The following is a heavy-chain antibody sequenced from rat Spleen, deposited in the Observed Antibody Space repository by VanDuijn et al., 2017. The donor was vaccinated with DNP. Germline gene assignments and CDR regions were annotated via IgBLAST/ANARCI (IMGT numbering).Heavy chain of an antibody. V-gene: IGHV2-72*01. CDR1: GFSLTNIG. J-gene: IGHJ4*01. CDR3: ARDQNYGSLSGAMDA. CDR2: IWTSGSV. Sequence: QVQLEESGPGLMQPSETLSLTCTVSGFSLTNIGVGWVRQPLGKGLVWMGTIWTSGSVNYNSSVQSRLSISRDTSKNQVFLKMNSLQSEDTATYYCARDQNYGSLSGAMDAWGQGTSVTVSS. D-gene: IGHD1-11*01.